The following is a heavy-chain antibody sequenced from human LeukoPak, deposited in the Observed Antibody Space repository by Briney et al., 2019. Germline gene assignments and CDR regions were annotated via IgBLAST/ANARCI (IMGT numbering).Heavy chain of an antibody. CDR2: IYSGGST. J-gene: IGHJ6*04. CDR3: ARDGRPAAINYYYYGMDV. CDR1: GFTVRSTY. D-gene: IGHD2-2*02. Sequence: GGSLRLSCAASGFTVRSTYMSWVRQAPGRGLEWVSVIYSGGSTYYADSVKGRFTISRDNSKNTLYLQMNSLRAEDTAVYYCARDGRPAAINYYYYGMDVWGKGTTVTVSS. V-gene: IGHV3-66*01.